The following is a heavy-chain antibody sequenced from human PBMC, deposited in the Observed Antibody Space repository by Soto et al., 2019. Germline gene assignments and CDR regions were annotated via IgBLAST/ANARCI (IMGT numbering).Heavy chain of an antibody. V-gene: IGHV3-53*01. CDR1: GFNVSSNY. CDR3: ARDKTSYYDVSGIFDI. J-gene: IGHJ3*02. CDR2: FYSGGRT. D-gene: IGHD3-22*01. Sequence: GGSLRLSRAASGFNVSSNYMTWVRQAPGKGLEWVSVFYSGGRTYYADSVKGRFTISRDNSKNTLYLQMNSLRAEDTAVYYCARDKTSYYDVSGIFDIWGQGTMVSVSS.